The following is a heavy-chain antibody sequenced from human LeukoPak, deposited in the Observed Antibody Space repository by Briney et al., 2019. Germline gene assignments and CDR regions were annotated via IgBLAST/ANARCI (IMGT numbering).Heavy chain of an antibody. CDR2: TYHSGRT. J-gene: IGHJ1*01. D-gene: IGHD6-19*01. Sequence: PSETLSLTCPVSGYSTSSGYYWGWIRQPPGKGLEWIGSTYHSGRTYYNPSLKSRVTISVDTSKNQFSRKLSSVTAADTAEYYCASSGYSSGWYVAVEYFQHXXQGTLVTVSA. V-gene: IGHV4-38-2*01. CDR3: ASSGYSSGWYVAVEYFQH. CDR1: GYSTSSGYY.